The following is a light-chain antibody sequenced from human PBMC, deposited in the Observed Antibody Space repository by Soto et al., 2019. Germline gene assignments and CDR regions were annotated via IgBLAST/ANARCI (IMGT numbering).Light chain of an antibody. V-gene: IGLV2-14*01. CDR3: SSYTSSNTLV. J-gene: IGLJ2*01. CDR1: SSDVGAYNY. Sequence: QSALTQPASVSGSPGQSITISFTGTSSDVGAYNYVSWYQQHPGKAPKLMIFEVSDRPSGVSNRFSGSKSGNTASLTIAGLQAEHEADYYCSSYTSSNTLVFGGGTKLTVL. CDR2: EVS.